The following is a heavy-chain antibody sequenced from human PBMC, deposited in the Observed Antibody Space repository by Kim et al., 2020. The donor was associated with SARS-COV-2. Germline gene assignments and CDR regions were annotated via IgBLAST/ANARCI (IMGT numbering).Heavy chain of an antibody. J-gene: IGHJ6*02. V-gene: IGHV3-23*01. D-gene: IGHD4-17*01. Sequence: VKGRFTISRDNSKNTLYLQMNSLRAEDTAVYYCAKDLYGVPYYYYYGMDVWGQGTTVTVSS. CDR3: AKDLYGVPYYYYYGMDV.